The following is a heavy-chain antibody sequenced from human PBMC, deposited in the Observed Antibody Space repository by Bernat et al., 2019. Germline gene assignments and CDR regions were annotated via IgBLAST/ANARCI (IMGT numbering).Heavy chain of an antibody. CDR2: IYYSGST. CDR3: AKRRDYYTFDI. D-gene: IGHD3-10*01. Sequence: QVQLQESGPGLVKPSETLSLTCTVSGGSISSSSYYWGWIRQPPGKGLEWVGNIYYSGSTYYNPSLKSRVTISMDTSKNQFSLKLSSVTVADTAVYYCAKRRDYYTFDIWGQGTMVTVSS. V-gene: IGHV4-39*01. CDR1: GGSISSSSYY. J-gene: IGHJ3*02.